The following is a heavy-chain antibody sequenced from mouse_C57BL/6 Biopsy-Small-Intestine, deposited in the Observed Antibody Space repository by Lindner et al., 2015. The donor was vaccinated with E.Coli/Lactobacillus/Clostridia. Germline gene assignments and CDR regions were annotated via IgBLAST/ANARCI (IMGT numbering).Heavy chain of an antibody. J-gene: IGHJ2*01. V-gene: IGHV1-63*01. CDR3: ARGIYDYFDY. D-gene: IGHD1-1*02. CDR2: IYPGGGFT. CDR1: GYTFTNYW. Sequence: QLQESGAELVRPGTSVKMSCKASGYTFTNYWINWAKQRPGHGLEWIGDIYPGGGFTNYNEKFKGKATLTADISSSTAYMQFSSLTSEDSAIYYCARGIYDYFDYWGQGTTLTVSS.